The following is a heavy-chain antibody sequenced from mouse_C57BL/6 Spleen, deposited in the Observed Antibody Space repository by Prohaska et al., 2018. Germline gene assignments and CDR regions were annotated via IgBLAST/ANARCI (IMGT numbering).Heavy chain of an antibody. J-gene: IGHJ4*01. CDR2: IYTGDGDT. CDR3: ARKYYGSSYYAMDY. V-gene: IGHV1-80*01. Sequence: SGAALVKPGASVKISCKASGYAFSSYWMNWVKQRPGKGLEWIGQIYTGDGDTNYNGKFKGKATLTADKSSSTAYMQLSSLTAEDSAVYFLARKYYGSSYYAMDYWGQGTSVTVSS. CDR1: GYAFSSYW. D-gene: IGHD1-1*01.